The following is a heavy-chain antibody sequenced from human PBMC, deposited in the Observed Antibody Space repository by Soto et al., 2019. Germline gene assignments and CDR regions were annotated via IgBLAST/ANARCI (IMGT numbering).Heavy chain of an antibody. J-gene: IGHJ5*02. V-gene: IGHV4-4*02. CDR1: GGSISSSNW. D-gene: IGHD4-17*01. CDR3: ARARGRLTTANWFDP. Sequence: PSETLSLTCAVSGGSISSSNWWSWVRQPPGEGLKWIGEIYHSGSTNYNPSLKSRVTISVDKSKYQFSLKLSSVTAADTAVYYCARARGRLTTANWFDPWGQGTLVTVSS. CDR2: IYHSGST.